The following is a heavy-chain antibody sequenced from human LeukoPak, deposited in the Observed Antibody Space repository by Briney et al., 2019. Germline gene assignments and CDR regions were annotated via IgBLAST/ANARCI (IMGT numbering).Heavy chain of an antibody. CDR3: ARANTNNDAFDI. CDR1: GVSISGYY. J-gene: IGHJ3*02. V-gene: IGHV4-59*01. CDR2: IYYSGST. D-gene: IGHD3-16*01. Sequence: SETLSLTCSVSGVSISGYYWSWIRQPPGKGLEWIGKIYYSGSTNDNPSLKTRVTISVDTSKNQFSLQLSSVTAADTAVYYCARANTNNDAFDIWGRGTLVTVSS.